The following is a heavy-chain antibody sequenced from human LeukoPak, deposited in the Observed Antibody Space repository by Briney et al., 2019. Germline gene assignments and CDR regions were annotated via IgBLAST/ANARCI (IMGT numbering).Heavy chain of an antibody. CDR1: GFTFDDYA. CDR2: ISWNSGSI. CDR3: AKDLARWNTAMEPDSPFDY. V-gene: IGHV3-9*03. D-gene: IGHD5-18*01. J-gene: IGHJ4*02. Sequence: GGSLRLSCAASGFTFDDYAMHWVRQAPGKGLEWVSGISWNSGSIGYADSVKGRFTISRDNVKNSLYLQMNSLRAEDMALYYCAKDLARWNTAMEPDSPFDYWGQGTLVAVSS.